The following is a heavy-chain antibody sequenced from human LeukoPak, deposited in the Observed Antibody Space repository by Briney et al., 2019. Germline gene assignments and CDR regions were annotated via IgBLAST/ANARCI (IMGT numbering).Heavy chain of an antibody. CDR2: INPNSGGT. V-gene: IGHV1-2*02. CDR1: GYTFTGYY. Sequence: ASVKVSCKASGYTFTGYYIPWVRQAPGQGLEWMGWINPNSGGTSYAQKFQGRVTTTRDTSISTAYMELSRLTSDDTAVYYCARRGAYFDYWGQGTLVTVSS. CDR3: ARRGAYFDY. D-gene: IGHD4/OR15-4a*01. J-gene: IGHJ4*02.